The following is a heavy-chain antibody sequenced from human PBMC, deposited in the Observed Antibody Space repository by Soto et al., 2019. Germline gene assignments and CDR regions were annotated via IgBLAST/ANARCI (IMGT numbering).Heavy chain of an antibody. D-gene: IGHD3-9*01. CDR2: ISYDGDHK. V-gene: IGHV3-30-3*01. CDR1: GFTFNTCA. Sequence: QVQLVESGGGVVQPGRSLRLSCAASGFTFNTCAMHWVRQAPGRGLEWVAVISYDGDHKYYADSVKGRFTISRDNSKNTLYLQMNSLRGEDTAVYYCARHPALQDNDNLTGYFHFDYWGQGTLVTVSS. CDR3: ARHPALQDNDNLTGYFHFDY. J-gene: IGHJ4*02.